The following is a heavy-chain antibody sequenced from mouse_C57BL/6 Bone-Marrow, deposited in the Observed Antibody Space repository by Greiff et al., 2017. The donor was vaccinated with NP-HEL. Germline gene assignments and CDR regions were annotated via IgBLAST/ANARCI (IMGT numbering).Heavy chain of an antibody. J-gene: IGHJ3*01. D-gene: IGHD2-4*01. CDR2: INPNNGGT. CDR1: GYTFTDYN. V-gene: IGHV1-22*01. Sequence: EVQLQQSGPELVTPGASVKMSCKASGYTFTDYNMHWVKQSHGKSLEWIGYINPNNGGTNYNQKFKGKATLTVNKSSSTAYMELRSLTSEDSAVYYCARWIYYDYDLFAYWGQGTLVTVSA. CDR3: ARWIYYDYDLFAY.